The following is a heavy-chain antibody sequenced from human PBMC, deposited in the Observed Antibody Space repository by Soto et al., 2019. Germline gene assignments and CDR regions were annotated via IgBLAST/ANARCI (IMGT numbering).Heavy chain of an antibody. J-gene: IGHJ4*02. Sequence: VGSMRVSCKASGVTISSYSMNWVRQAPGKGLEWVSYISYSSGNIYYADSVKGRFTISRDNAKNSLFLQMNSLRAEDTAVYYCARDGTVLVATIHIFDSWCQGTPVTVPQ. D-gene: IGHD5-12*01. V-gene: IGHV3-48*04. CDR2: ISYSSGNI. CDR1: GVTISSYS. CDR3: ARDGTVLVATIHIFDS.